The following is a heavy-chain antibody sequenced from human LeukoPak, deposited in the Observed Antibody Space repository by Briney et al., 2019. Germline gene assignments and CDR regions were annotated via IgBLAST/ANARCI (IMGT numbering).Heavy chain of an antibody. CDR2: ISSSSSTI. CDR1: GFTFSSYS. CDR3: ASRLDFWSGAEIS. Sequence: GGSLRLSCAASGFTFSSYSMNWVRQAPGKGLEWVSYISSSSSTIYYADSVKGRFTISRDNAKNSLYLQMNSLRAEDTAVYYCASRLDFWSGAEISWGQGTLVTVSS. J-gene: IGHJ5*02. V-gene: IGHV3-48*04. D-gene: IGHD3-3*01.